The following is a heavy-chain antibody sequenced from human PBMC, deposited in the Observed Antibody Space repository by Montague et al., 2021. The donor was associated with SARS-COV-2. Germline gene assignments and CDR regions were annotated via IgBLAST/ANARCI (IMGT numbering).Heavy chain of an antibody. Sequence: SETLSLTCSVSGGPISRSSYYWGWIRQPPGKGLEWVGNIYHAGSTYYNPSLKSRATIFVNTSNSQFSLKLTSVTVADTAMYFCARDGRRLYTYGSLDYWGQGILVTVSS. V-gene: IGHV4-39*07. D-gene: IGHD5-18*01. CDR1: GGPISRSSYY. J-gene: IGHJ4*02. CDR3: ARDGRRLYTYGSLDY. CDR2: IYHAGST.